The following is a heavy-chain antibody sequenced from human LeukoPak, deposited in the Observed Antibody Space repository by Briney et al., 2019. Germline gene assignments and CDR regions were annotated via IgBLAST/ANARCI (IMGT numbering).Heavy chain of an antibody. J-gene: IGHJ4*02. CDR2: MNPNSGNT. CDR1: GYTFTSYD. CDR3: ARDCSSTSCYGFDY. D-gene: IGHD2-2*01. Sequence: ASVKVSCKASGYTFTSYDINWVRQATGQGLEWMGWMNPNSGNTGYAQKFQGRVTMTRNTSISTAYMELSSLRSEDTDVYYCARDCSSTSCYGFDYWGQGTLVTVSS. V-gene: IGHV1-8*01.